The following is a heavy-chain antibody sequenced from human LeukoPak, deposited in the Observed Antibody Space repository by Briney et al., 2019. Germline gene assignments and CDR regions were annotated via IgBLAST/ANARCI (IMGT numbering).Heavy chain of an antibody. CDR1: GFTFRSYG. V-gene: IGHV3-30*18. D-gene: IGHD3-16*01. J-gene: IGHJ5*02. CDR2: ISYDGSNK. Sequence: GGSLRLSCAAPGFTFRSYGMHWVRQAPGKGLEWVAVISYDGSNKYYADSVKGRFTISRDNSKNTLYLQMNSLRAEDTAVYYCAKDNWLTWGQGTLVTVSS. CDR3: AKDNWLT.